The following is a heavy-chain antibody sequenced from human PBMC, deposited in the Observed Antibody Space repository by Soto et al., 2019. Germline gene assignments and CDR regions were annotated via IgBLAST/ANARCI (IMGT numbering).Heavy chain of an antibody. CDR2: ISYDGRTK. V-gene: IGHV3-30*18. CDR1: GFTFSNFG. J-gene: IGHJ4*02. CDR3: AKTVTTLGDFDY. Sequence: QVQLVESGGGVVQPGTSLRLSCAASGFTFSNFGMHWVRQAPGKGLEWVAVISYDGRTKYYADSVKGRLTVSRDNLKNTLYLQVNRLRPEDTAVYFCAKTVTTLGDFDYWGQGTLVTVSS. D-gene: IGHD4-17*01.